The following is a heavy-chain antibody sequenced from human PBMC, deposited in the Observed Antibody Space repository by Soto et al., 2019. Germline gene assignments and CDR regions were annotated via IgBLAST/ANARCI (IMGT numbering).Heavy chain of an antibody. Sequence: ASVKVSCKASGYSFTSYGISWVRQAPGQGLEWMGWISANSGNTNYAQKLQGRVTMTTDTSTSTAYMELRSLRSDDTAVYYCATAGNYDSSGRDFWGQGTLVTVSS. J-gene: IGHJ4*02. CDR3: ATAGNYDSSGRDF. CDR1: GYSFTSYG. CDR2: ISANSGNT. D-gene: IGHD3-22*01. V-gene: IGHV1-18*01.